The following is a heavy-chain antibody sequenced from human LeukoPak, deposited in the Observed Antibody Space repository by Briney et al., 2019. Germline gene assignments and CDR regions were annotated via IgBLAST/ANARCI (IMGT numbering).Heavy chain of an antibody. Sequence: GESLKISCKGSGYSLTNYWIGWVRQIPGKGLESMGIIHLGDSDTRYSSAFQGQVTISADKSISTAYVQWSSLKASDTAMYYCTIQGVPGTGYYGSPLDSWGQGTLVTVSS. CDR3: TIQGVPGTGYYGSPLDS. CDR2: IHLGDSDT. J-gene: IGHJ4*02. D-gene: IGHD3-9*01. CDR1: GYSLTNYW. V-gene: IGHV5-51*01.